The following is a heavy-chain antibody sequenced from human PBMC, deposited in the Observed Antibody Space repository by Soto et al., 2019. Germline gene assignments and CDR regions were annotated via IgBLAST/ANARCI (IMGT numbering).Heavy chain of an antibody. J-gene: IGHJ6*02. Sequence: QVQLVQSGAEVKKPGSSVKVSCKASGGTFSSYAISWVRQAPGQGLEWMGGIIPIFGTANYAQKFQGRVTITADESTSTAYMELSSLRSEDTAVYYCARVSSYYDFWSGYLPPYYYYGMDVWGQGTTVTVSS. CDR3: ARVSSYYDFWSGYLPPYYYYGMDV. V-gene: IGHV1-69*01. CDR1: GGTFSSYA. D-gene: IGHD3-3*01. CDR2: IIPIFGTA.